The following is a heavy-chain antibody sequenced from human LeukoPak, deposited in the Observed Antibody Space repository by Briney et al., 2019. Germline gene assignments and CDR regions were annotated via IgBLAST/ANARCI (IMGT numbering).Heavy chain of an antibody. CDR2: MNPNSGNT. D-gene: IGHD3-3*01. J-gene: IGHJ6*03. Sequence: ASVKVSCKASGYTFTSYDINWVRQATGQGLEWMGWMNPNSGNTGYAQKFQGRVTMTRNTSISKAYMELSSLRSEDTAVYYCARVEGYYYYYYMDVWGKGTTVTVSS. CDR3: ARVEGYYYYYYMDV. CDR1: GYTFTSYD. V-gene: IGHV1-8*01.